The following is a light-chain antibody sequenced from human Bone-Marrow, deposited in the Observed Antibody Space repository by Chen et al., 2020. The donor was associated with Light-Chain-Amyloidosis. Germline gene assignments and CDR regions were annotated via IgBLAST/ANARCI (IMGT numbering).Light chain of an antibody. CDR1: ALPKQY. V-gene: IGLV3-25*03. CDR2: KDS. J-gene: IGLJ2*01. CDR3: QSADSSGTYHVV. Sequence: SYDLTRPPSISVSPGHPARITCPGDALPKQYAYWYQQKPGQAPVLVIYKDSERTSGIPERFSGSSSGTTVTLTISGVQAEDEADYYCQSADSSGTYHVVFGGGTKLTVL.